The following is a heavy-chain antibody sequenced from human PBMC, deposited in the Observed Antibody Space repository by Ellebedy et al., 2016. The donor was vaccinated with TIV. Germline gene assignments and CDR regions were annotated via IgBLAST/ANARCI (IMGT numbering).Heavy chain of an antibody. CDR1: GFTFSSYA. J-gene: IGHJ4*02. D-gene: IGHD6-13*01. CDR3: ANVYSSTWADS. Sequence: GESLKISCAASGFTFSSYAMSWVRQAPGKGLEWVSAISGSGGSTYYADSVKGRFTISRDNSKDTLYLQMNSLRAEDTAVYYCANVYSSTWADSWGQGTLVTVSS. V-gene: IGHV3-23*01. CDR2: ISGSGGST.